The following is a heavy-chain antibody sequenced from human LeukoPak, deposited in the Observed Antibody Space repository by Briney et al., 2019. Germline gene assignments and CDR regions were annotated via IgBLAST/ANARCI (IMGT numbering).Heavy chain of an antibody. Sequence: GASVKVSCKASGYSFTGYYIHWVRQAPGQGLEYMGWISPNSGATNYAQKFQGRVTMTRDTSISTAYMELISLRSDDTAVYYCARDLSTSPHWELDYWGLGTLVTVSS. CDR3: ARDLSTSPHWELDY. J-gene: IGHJ4*02. V-gene: IGHV1-2*02. CDR1: GYSFTGYY. D-gene: IGHD7-27*01. CDR2: ISPNSGAT.